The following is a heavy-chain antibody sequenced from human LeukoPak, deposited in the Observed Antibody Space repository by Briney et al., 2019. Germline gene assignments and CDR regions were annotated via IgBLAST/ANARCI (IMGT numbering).Heavy chain of an antibody. CDR2: ISSSGSTK. V-gene: IGHV3-48*02. D-gene: IGHD3-22*01. CDR1: GLTFSRHA. CDR3: ALYFYDSSGYPSFDY. J-gene: IGHJ4*02. Sequence: GGSLRLSCEVSGLTFSRHAMNWVRQAPGKGLEWVSYISSSGSTKYYTDSVKGRFTISRDNAKNSPYLEVNSLRDEDTALYYCALYFYDSSGYPSFDYWGQGTLVTVSS.